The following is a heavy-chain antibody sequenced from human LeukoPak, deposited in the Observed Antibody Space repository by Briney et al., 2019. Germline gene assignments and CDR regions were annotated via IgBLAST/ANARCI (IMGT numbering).Heavy chain of an antibody. Sequence: ASVKVSCKASGYTFTSYAMNWVRQAPGQGLEWMGWINTNTGNPTYAQGFTGRFVFSLDTSVSTAYLQISSLKAEDTAVYYCARDGAAGFYYYYSMDVWGQGTTVTVSS. CDR3: ARDGAAGFYYYYSMDV. J-gene: IGHJ6*02. V-gene: IGHV7-4-1*02. D-gene: IGHD6-13*01. CDR1: GYTFTSYA. CDR2: INTNTGNP.